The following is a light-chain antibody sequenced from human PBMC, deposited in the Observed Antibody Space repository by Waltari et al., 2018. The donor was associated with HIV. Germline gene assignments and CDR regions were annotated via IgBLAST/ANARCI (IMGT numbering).Light chain of an antibody. CDR3: MSYTGHNRWV. Sequence: QSVLTQPPSASGSPGQSLTISCTGTIGDVGGYDYVSWYQQHPGKAPKLLIYEVSQRPSGVPARFSGSKSGNTASLTVSGLQAEDEADYHCMSYTGHNRWVFGGGTKLTVL. CDR2: EVS. CDR1: IGDVGGYDY. J-gene: IGLJ3*02. V-gene: IGLV2-8*01.